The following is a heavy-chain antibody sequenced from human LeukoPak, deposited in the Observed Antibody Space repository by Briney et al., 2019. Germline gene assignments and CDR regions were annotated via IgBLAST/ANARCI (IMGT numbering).Heavy chain of an antibody. CDR2: LFYGGSI. Sequence: SETLSLTCTVSGGSITNNNYYWGWIRQPPETGLEWIGTLFYGGSISYNPSLKCRVTIFVDTSKNHLSLKLNSVTAADTAVYFCAGLFVGEYYGSGYYFDDWGQGTLVTVTS. J-gene: IGHJ4*02. CDR3: AGLFVGEYYGSGYYFDD. V-gene: IGHV4-39*02. D-gene: IGHD3-10*01. CDR1: GGSITNNNYY.